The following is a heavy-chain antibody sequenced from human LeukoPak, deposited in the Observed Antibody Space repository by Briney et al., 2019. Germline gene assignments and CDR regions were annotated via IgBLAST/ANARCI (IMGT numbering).Heavy chain of an antibody. J-gene: IGHJ3*02. CDR2: IYTSGST. CDR3: ARDRRPLYYYGPGSSGFDAFDI. CDR1: GGSISSGSYY. V-gene: IGHV4-61*02. Sequence: SETLSLTCTVSGGSISSGSYYWSWIRQPAGKGLEWIGRIYTSGSTNYNPSLKSRVTISVDTSKNQFSLKLSSVTAADTAVYYCARDRRPLYYYGPGSSGFDAFDIWGQGTMVTVSS. D-gene: IGHD3-10*01.